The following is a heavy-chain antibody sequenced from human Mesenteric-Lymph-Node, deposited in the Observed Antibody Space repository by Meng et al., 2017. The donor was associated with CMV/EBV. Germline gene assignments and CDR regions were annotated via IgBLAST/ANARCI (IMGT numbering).Heavy chain of an antibody. V-gene: IGHV3-74*01. CDR1: GFTFSNYW. D-gene: IGHD5-18*01. CDR2: INNGGSET. Sequence: GGSLRLSCAASGFTFSNYWMHWVRQVPGKGLVWVSHINNGGSETTYADSVKGRFTISRDNAKNTLFLQMNSLRAEDTAVYYCARDRAERGYSYGMDVWGQGTMVTVSS. J-gene: IGHJ6*02. CDR3: ARDRAERGYSYGMDV.